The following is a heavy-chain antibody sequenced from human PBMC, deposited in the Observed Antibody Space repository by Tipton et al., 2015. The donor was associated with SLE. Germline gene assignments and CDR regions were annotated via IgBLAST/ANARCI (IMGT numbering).Heavy chain of an antibody. D-gene: IGHD3-3*01. CDR2: VFYTGST. CDR1: GASFSGYF. Sequence: TLSLTCAVYGASFSGYFWRWIRQLPGKGLAWIGYVFYTGSTYKNPSLKSRVTISVDTSKNQFSLKLSSVTAADTAVYYCARDGNLYYDFWSGYRYFDYWGQGTLVTVSS. CDR3: ARDGNLYYDFWSGYRYFDY. V-gene: IGHV4-34*11. J-gene: IGHJ4*02.